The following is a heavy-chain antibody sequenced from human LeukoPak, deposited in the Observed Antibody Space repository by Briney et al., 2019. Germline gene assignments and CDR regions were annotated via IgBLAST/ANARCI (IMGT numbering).Heavy chain of an antibody. D-gene: IGHD1-26*01. V-gene: IGHV1-2*02. Sequence: ASVKVSCKASGYTFTGYFMHWVRQAPGQGLEWMGWINPNSGGTNYAQKFQGRVTMTRDTSISTAYMELSRLRSDDTAVYYCASYSGSYSSDFDFWGQGTLVTVSS. J-gene: IGHJ4*02. CDR1: GYTFTGYF. CDR3: ASYSGSYSSDFDF. CDR2: INPNSGGT.